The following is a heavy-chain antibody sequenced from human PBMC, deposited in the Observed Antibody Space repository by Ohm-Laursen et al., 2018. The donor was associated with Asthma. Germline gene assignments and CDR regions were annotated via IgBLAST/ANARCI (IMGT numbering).Heavy chain of an antibody. V-gene: IGHV4-31*03. Sequence: TLSLTCIVSGGSISSGGYYWSWIRQHPGKGLEWIGYIYYSGSTYYNPSLKSRVTISVDTSKNQFSLKLSSVTAADTAVYYCARDKGGYEVDYWGQGTLVTVSS. J-gene: IGHJ4*02. CDR2: IYYSGST. CDR3: ARDKGGYEVDY. D-gene: IGHD6-19*01. CDR1: GGSISSGGYY.